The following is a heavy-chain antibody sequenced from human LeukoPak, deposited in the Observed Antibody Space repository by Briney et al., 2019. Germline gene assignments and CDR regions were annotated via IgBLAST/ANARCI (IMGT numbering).Heavy chain of an antibody. Sequence: PGGSLRLSCAASGFTFDDYGMSWVRQAPGKGLEWVSGINWNGGSTGYADSVKGRFTISRDNAKNSLYLQMNSLRAEDTALYHCARDRGYYDSSGYLNWFDPWGQGTLVTVSS. CDR2: INWNGGST. D-gene: IGHD3-22*01. CDR1: GFTFDDYG. J-gene: IGHJ5*02. V-gene: IGHV3-20*01. CDR3: ARDRGYYDSSGYLNWFDP.